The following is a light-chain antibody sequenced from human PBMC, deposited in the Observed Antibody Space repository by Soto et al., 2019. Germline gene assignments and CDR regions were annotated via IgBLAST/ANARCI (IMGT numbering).Light chain of an antibody. J-gene: IGLJ3*02. CDR1: SSDVGGYNY. CDR3: STSSSTITTWV. CDR2: EVS. Sequence: QSALTQPASVSGSPGQSITISCTGTSSDVGGYNYVSWYQQHPGKAPQLMIYEVSNRPSGVSNRFSGSKSGNTASLTISGLQAEDEADYYCSTSSSTITTWVFGGGTKLTVL. V-gene: IGLV2-14*01.